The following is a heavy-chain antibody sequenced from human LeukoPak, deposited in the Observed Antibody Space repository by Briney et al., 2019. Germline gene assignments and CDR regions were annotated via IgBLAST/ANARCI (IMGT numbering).Heavy chain of an antibody. V-gene: IGHV4-59*01. CDR2: IYYSGST. J-gene: IGHJ5*02. CDR3: ARGDWNDGRSWFDP. D-gene: IGHD1-1*01. CDR1: GGSISSYY. Sequence: KPSETLSLTCTVSGGSISSYYWSWIRQPPGKGLEWIGYIYYSGSTNYNPSLKSRVTISVDTPKNQFSLKLSSVTAADTAVYYCARGDWNDGRSWFDPWGQGTLVTVSS.